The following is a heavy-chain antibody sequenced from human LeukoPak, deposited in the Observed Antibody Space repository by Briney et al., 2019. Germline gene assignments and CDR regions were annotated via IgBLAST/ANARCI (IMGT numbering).Heavy chain of an antibody. CDR3: AKSGEDSSGWLSYFDY. J-gene: IGHJ4*02. V-gene: IGHV3-30*02. D-gene: IGHD6-19*01. CDR1: GFTFISYG. Sequence: GGSLRLSCAASGFTFISYGMHWVRQARGRGLEWVAFIRYDGSNKYYADSVKGRFTISRDNSKNTLYLQMSTLRAGHTAVYYCAKSGEDSSGWLSYFDYWGQGTLVTVSS. CDR2: IRYDGSNK.